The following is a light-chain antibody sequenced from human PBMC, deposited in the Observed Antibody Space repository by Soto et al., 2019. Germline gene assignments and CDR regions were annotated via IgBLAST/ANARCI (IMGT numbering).Light chain of an antibody. CDR3: KQYGTSLLT. CDR2: GAS. J-gene: IGKJ4*01. CDR1: HSAYSSY. V-gene: IGKV3-20*01. Sequence: PGYRAPLSCMSSHSAYSSYLSWYQQKPGQAPRLLIYGASNRATGIPDRFSGSGSGTDFTLTISGLEPEDFAVYYCKQYGTSLLTCGGGTRWIS.